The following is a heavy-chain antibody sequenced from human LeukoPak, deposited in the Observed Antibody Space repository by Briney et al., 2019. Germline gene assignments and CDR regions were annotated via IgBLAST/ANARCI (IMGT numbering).Heavy chain of an antibody. CDR2: IYYSGST. J-gene: IGHJ6*03. CDR1: GGSISSSSYY. V-gene: IGHV4-61*01. Sequence: SETLSLTCTVSGGSISSSSYYWSWIRQPPGKGLEWIGYIYYSGSTNYNPSLKSRVTISVDTSKNQFSLKLSSVTAADTAVYYCARGDYYYMDVWGKGTTVTVSS. CDR3: ARGDYYYMDV.